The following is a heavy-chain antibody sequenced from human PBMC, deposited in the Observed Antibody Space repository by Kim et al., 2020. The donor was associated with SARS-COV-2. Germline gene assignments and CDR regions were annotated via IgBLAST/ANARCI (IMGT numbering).Heavy chain of an antibody. J-gene: IGHJ4*02. Sequence: SETLSLTCAVYGGSFSGYYWSWIRQPPGKGLEWIGEINHSGSTNYNPSLKSRVTISVDTSKNQFSLKLSSVTAADTAVYYCARVRQWMTPRYFDYWGQGTLVTDSS. D-gene: IGHD6-19*01. CDR2: INHSGST. V-gene: IGHV4-34*01. CDR1: GGSFSGYY. CDR3: ARVRQWMTPRYFDY.